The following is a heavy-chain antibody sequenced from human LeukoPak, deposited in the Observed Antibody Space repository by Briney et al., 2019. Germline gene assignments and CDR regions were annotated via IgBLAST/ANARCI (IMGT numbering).Heavy chain of an antibody. CDR2: IIPIFGTA. D-gene: IGHD3-3*01. V-gene: IGHV1-69*05. CDR1: GGTFSSYA. J-gene: IGHJ4*02. CDR3: ARGNYLEWLFLGY. Sequence: GASVKVSCKASGGTFSSYAISWVRQAPGQGLEWMGGIIPIFGTANYARKFQGRVTITTDESTSTAYMELSSLRSEDTAVYYCARGNYLEWLFLGYWGQGTLVTVSS.